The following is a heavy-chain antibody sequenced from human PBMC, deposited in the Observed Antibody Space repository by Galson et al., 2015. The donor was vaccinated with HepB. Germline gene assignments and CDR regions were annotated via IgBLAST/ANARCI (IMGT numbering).Heavy chain of an antibody. Sequence: SVKVSCKASGYTFTSYAMHWVRQAPGQRLEWMGWINAGNGNTKYSQKFQGRVTITRDTSASTAYMELSSLRSEDTAVYYCAREPNHLYFWSGYPTPSYGMDVWGQGTTVTVSS. CDR2: INAGNGNT. V-gene: IGHV1-3*01. J-gene: IGHJ6*02. D-gene: IGHD3-3*01. CDR3: AREPNHLYFWSGYPTPSYGMDV. CDR1: GYTFTSYA.